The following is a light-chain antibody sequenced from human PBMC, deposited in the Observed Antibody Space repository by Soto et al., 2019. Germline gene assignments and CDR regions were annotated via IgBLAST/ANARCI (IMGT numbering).Light chain of an antibody. CDR3: QQYGTLVA. J-gene: IGKJ4*01. CDR1: QSVSNNN. CDR2: GAS. Sequence: EIVLTQSPGTLSLSPGERVTLSCRASQSVSNNNLAWYQQKSGQAPRLLIYGASRRATGIPDRFSGSGSGTDFTLTIYRLEPEDFAVYYCQQYGTLVAFGGGSKVEI. V-gene: IGKV3-20*01.